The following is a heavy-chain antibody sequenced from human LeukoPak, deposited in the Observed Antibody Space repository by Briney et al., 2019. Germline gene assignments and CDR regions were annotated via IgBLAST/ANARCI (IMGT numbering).Heavy chain of an antibody. CDR1: GGSISSSSYY. CDR2: IYYTGNT. J-gene: IGHJ2*01. V-gene: IGHV4-39*01. D-gene: IGHD6-13*01. CDR3: ARGSFDSSSFFGDWYFDL. Sequence: SETLSLTCTVSGGSISSSSYYWGWIRQPPGKGLEWIGSIYYTGNTHYNPSLRSRVTVSVDTSKNQVSLKLTSVTAADTAVYYCARGSFDSSSFFGDWYFDLWGRGTLVTVSS.